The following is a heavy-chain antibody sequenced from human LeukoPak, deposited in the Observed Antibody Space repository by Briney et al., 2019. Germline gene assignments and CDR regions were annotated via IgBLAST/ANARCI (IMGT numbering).Heavy chain of an antibody. D-gene: IGHD6-6*01. Sequence: GGSLRLSCAASGFTFDDYAMHWVRQAPGKGLEWVSGISWNSGSIGYADSVKGRFTISRDNAKNSLYLQMNSLRAEDTAVYYCARVASYAFDIWGQGTMVTVSS. CDR1: GFTFDDYA. CDR2: ISWNSGSI. V-gene: IGHV3-9*01. J-gene: IGHJ3*02. CDR3: ARVASYAFDI.